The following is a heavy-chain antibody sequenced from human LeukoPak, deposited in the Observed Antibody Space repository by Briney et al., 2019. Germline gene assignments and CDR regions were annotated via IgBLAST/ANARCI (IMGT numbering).Heavy chain of an antibody. Sequence: MPGRSLRLSCAASGFTFSDYYMSWIRQAPGKGLEWVSYISSSGTTISYTDSVKGRFTISRDNAKNSLYLQMNSLRAEDAAVYYCAKVGSSGWETLGFDYWGQGTLVTVSS. V-gene: IGHV3-11*01. CDR2: ISSSGTTI. J-gene: IGHJ4*02. D-gene: IGHD6-19*01. CDR3: AKVGSSGWETLGFDY. CDR1: GFTFSDYY.